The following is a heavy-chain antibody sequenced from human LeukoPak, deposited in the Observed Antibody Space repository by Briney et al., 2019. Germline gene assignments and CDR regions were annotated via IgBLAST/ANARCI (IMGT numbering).Heavy chain of an antibody. D-gene: IGHD3-22*01. CDR3: ARGEYYYDSSGYFGPRYYYYYMDV. CDR1: GGSISSYY. J-gene: IGHJ6*03. Sequence: SETLSLTCTVSGGSISSYYWSWLRQPPGKGLEWIGYIYYSGSTNYNPSLKSRVTISVDTSKNQFSLKLSSVTAADTAVYYCARGEYYYDSSGYFGPRYYYYYMDVWGKGTTVTVSS. V-gene: IGHV4-59*01. CDR2: IYYSGST.